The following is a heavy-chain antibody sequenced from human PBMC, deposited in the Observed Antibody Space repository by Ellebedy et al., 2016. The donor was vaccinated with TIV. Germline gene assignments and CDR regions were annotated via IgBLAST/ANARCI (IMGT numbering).Heavy chain of an antibody. D-gene: IGHD6-13*01. CDR3: ARDGVTGNSRWDWLDP. Sequence: GESLKISCAASGFTFSGYAMSWVRQAPGKGLEWVSSIINTGGTTYYADSVKGRFTISRDNSMNTLYLRMHSLRAEDSAIYYCARDGVTGNSRWDWLDPWGQGTLVTVSS. J-gene: IGHJ5*02. V-gene: IGHV3-23*01. CDR2: IINTGGTT. CDR1: GFTFSGYA.